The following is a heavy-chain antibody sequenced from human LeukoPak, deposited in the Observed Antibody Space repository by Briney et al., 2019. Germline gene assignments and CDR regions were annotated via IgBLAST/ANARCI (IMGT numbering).Heavy chain of an antibody. D-gene: IGHD6-13*01. CDR3: ARDLSSWSEYFQH. CDR2: ISSSSSTI. J-gene: IGHJ1*01. CDR1: GFTFSSYS. V-gene: IGHV3-48*04. Sequence: GGSLRLSCAASGFTFSSYSMNWVRQAPGKGLEWVSYISSSSSTIYYADSVKGRFTISRDNAKNSLYLQMNSLRAEDTAVYYCARDLSSWSEYFQHWGQGTLVTVSS.